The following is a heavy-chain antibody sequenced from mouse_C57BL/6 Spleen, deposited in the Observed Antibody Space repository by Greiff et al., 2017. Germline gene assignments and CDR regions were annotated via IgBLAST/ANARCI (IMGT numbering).Heavy chain of an antibody. V-gene: IGHV7-3*01. CDR1: GFTFTDYY. CDR3: ARHYYSGSSPWYFDV. D-gene: IGHD1-1*01. Sequence: EVKVVESGGGLVQPGGSLSLSCAASGFTFTDYYMSWVRQPPGKALEWLGFISNKANGYTTEYSVSVKRRFTISRDNSQGILYLQMNALRAEDSATYYSARHYYSGSSPWYFDVWGTGTTVTVSS. CDR2: ISNKANGYTT. J-gene: IGHJ1*03.